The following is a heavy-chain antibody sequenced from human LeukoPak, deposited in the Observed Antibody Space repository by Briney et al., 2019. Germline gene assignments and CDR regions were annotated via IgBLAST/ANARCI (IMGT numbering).Heavy chain of an antibody. CDR3: ARGGGSGWLDALDI. J-gene: IGHJ3*02. CDR2: IYSGGST. D-gene: IGHD6-19*01. CDR1: GFTVSSNY. V-gene: IGHV3-66*01. Sequence: GGSLRLSCAASGFTVSSNYMSWVRQAPGKGLEWVSVIYSGGSTYYADSVKGRFTISRDNSKNTLYLQMNSLRAEDTAVYYCARGGGSGWLDALDIWGQGTMVTVSS.